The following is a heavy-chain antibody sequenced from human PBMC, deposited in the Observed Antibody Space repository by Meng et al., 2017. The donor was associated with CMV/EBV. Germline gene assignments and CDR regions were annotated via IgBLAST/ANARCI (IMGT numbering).Heavy chain of an antibody. V-gene: IGHV3-21*01. Sequence: GGSLRLSCAASGFTFSSYSMNWVRQAPGKGLEWVSSISSSSYIYYADSVKGRFTISRDNAKNSLYLQMNSLRAEDTAVYYCARDGAGRLPLFADYWGQGTLVTVS. CDR1: GFTFSSYS. CDR2: ISSSSYI. J-gene: IGHJ4*02. D-gene: IGHD2-21*01. CDR3: ARDGAGRLPLFADY.